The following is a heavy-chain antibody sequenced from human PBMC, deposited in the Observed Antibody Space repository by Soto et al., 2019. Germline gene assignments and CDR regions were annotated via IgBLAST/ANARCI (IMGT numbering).Heavy chain of an antibody. Sequence: SSETLSLTCTVSGGSISSYYWSWIRQPAGKGLEWIGRIYTSGSTNYNPSLKSRVTMSVDTSKNQFSLKLSSVTAAYTAVYYCARGGYSYAGGMNWFDPWGQGTLVTVSS. CDR2: IYTSGST. V-gene: IGHV4-4*07. D-gene: IGHD5-18*01. CDR3: ARGGYSYAGGMNWFDP. CDR1: GGSISSYY. J-gene: IGHJ5*02.